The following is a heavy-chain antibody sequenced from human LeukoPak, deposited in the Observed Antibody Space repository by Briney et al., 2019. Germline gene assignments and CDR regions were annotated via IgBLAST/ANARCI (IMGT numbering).Heavy chain of an antibody. J-gene: IGHJ3*01. Sequence: SETLSLTCSVSGYSINVGYYWGWVRQSPGKGPEWIGIIFHSGSLFYNPSFKSRVTLSIDTSRDQFSLRLTSVTAADTAIYYCTRMGVSYYYDSSTYYPVAFDVWGQGTKVTVSS. CDR1: GYSINVGYY. V-gene: IGHV4-38-2*01. CDR2: IFHSGSL. D-gene: IGHD3-22*01. CDR3: TRMGVSYYYDSSTYYPVAFDV.